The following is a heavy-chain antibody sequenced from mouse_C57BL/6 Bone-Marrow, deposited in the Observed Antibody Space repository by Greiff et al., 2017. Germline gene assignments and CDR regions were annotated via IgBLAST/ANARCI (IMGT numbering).Heavy chain of an antibody. Sequence: QVQLQQSGAELARPGASVKLSCKASGYTFTSYGISWVKQRTGQGLEWIGEIYPRSGNPYYTEKFKGKATLTADKSSSTAYMELRSLTSEDSAVYFCAGQGWLLLTWFAYWGQGTLVTVSA. CDR2: IYPRSGNP. CDR1: GYTFTSYG. D-gene: IGHD2-3*01. J-gene: IGHJ3*01. CDR3: AGQGWLLLTWFAY. V-gene: IGHV1-81*01.